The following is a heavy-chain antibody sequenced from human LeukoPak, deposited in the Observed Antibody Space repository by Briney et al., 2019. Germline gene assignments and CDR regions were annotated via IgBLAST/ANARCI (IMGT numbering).Heavy chain of an antibody. CDR2: INPNGGST. Sequence: GASVKVSCKASGYTFTSYYMHWVRQAPGQGLEWMGIINPNGGSTSYAQKFQGRVTMTRDTSTSTVYMELSSLRSEDTAVYYCARALLPVVVITADPDAFDIWGQGTMVTVSS. D-gene: IGHD3-22*01. V-gene: IGHV1-46*01. CDR3: ARALLPVVVITADPDAFDI. CDR1: GYTFTSYY. J-gene: IGHJ3*02.